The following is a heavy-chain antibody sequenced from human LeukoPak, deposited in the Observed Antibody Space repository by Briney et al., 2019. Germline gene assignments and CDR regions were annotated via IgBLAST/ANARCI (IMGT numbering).Heavy chain of an antibody. D-gene: IGHD4-17*01. CDR2: ISSSGSTI. CDR1: GFTFSSYE. V-gene: IGHV3-48*03. J-gene: IGHJ3*02. CDR3: ARLTVTTKDAFDI. Sequence: GGSLRLSCAASGFTFSSYEMNWVRQAPGKGLEWVSYISSSGSTIYYADSVKGRFTISRDNAKNSLYLQMNSLRAEDTAIYYCARLTVTTKDAFDIWGQGTMVIVSS.